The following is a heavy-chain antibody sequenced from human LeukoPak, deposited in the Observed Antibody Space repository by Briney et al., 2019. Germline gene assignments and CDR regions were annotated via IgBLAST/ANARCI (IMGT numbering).Heavy chain of an antibody. V-gene: IGHV3-21*01. Sequence: PGGSLRLSCAASGFTFSSYGMSWVRQAPGKGLEWVSGIRAGGDNTYYADSVKGRFTISRDNAKNSLYLQMNSLRAEDTAVYYCARGLSYCSSNSCYGEFDYWGQGTLVTVSS. CDR2: IRAGGDNT. CDR3: ARGLSYCSSNSCYGEFDY. J-gene: IGHJ4*02. CDR1: GFTFSSYG. D-gene: IGHD2-2*01.